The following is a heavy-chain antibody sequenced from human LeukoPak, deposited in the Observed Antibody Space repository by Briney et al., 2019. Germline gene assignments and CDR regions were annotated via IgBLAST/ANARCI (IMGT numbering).Heavy chain of an antibody. Sequence: ASVKVSCKASGYTFTGYYMHWVRQAPGQGLEWMGWINPNSGGTNYAQKFQGRVTMTRDTSISTAYMELSSLRSEDTAVYYCARGPYSSSSGADYWGQGTLVTVSS. CDR2: INPNSGGT. J-gene: IGHJ4*02. V-gene: IGHV1-2*02. CDR1: GYTFTGYY. CDR3: ARGPYSSSSGADY. D-gene: IGHD6-6*01.